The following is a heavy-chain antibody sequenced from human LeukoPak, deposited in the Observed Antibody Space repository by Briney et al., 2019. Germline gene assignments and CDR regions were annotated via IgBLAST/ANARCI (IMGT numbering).Heavy chain of an antibody. J-gene: IGHJ6*03. CDR2: IYYSGST. CDR1: GGSISSYY. V-gene: IGHV4-59*01. CDR3: ARGGVTTYYYYYYMDV. Sequence: SETLSLTCTVSGGSISSYYWSWIRQPPGKGLEWIGYIYYSGSTNYNPSLKSRVTISVDTSKNQFSLKLSSVTAADTAVYYCARGGVTTYYYYYYMDVWGKGTTVTVSS. D-gene: IGHD4-17*01.